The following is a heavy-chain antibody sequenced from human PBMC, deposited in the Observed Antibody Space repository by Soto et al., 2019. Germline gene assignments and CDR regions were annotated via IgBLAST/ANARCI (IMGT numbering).Heavy chain of an antibody. CDR3: ARALSGRYYYDSSGYYPFDY. D-gene: IGHD3-22*01. V-gene: IGHV4-59*01. CDR1: GGSISSYY. Sequence: SETLSLTCTVSGGSISSYYWSWIRQPPGKGLELIGYIYYSGSTNYNPSLKSRVTISVDTSKNQFSLKLSSVTAADTAVYYCARALSGRYYYDSSGYYPFDYWGQGTLVTVSS. CDR2: IYYSGST. J-gene: IGHJ4*02.